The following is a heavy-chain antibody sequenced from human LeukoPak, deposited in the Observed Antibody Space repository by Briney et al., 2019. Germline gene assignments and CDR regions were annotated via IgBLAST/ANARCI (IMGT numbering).Heavy chain of an antibody. CDR1: GFTFSSYA. CDR3: AKVRDDSSGYYYSYYFDY. D-gene: IGHD3-22*01. J-gene: IGHJ4*02. Sequence: GGSLRLSCAASGFTFSSYAMSWVRQAPGKGLKWVSAISGSGGSTYYADSVKGRFTISRDNSKNTLYLQMNSLRAEDTAVYYCAKVRDDSSGYYYSYYFDYWGQGTLVTVSS. CDR2: ISGSGGST. V-gene: IGHV3-23*01.